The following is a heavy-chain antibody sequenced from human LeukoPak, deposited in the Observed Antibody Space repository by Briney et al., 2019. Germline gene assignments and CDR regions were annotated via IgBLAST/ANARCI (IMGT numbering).Heavy chain of an antibody. CDR1: GFTFSTYW. CDR2: LTLSGTNT. J-gene: IGHJ4*02. Sequence: GGSLRLSCAASGFTFSTYWMHWVRQVPGKGLEWVSALTLSGTNTHYADSVKGRFTISRDVSKSTLYLQMNTLTAEDTAVYYCAKDTSLRTSYHGYFDFWGQGALVTVSS. CDR3: AKDTSLRTSYHGYFDF. D-gene: IGHD2/OR15-2a*01. V-gene: IGHV3-23*01.